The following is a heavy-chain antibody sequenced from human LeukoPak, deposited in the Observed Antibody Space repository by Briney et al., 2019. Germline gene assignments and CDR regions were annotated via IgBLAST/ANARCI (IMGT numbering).Heavy chain of an antibody. Sequence: GESLKVSCKGSGYSFTNYWIGWVRQMPGKGLEWMGLFFPGDSDTRYSPSFQDQITISVDTSINTAYLQWSSLKASDTAIYYCARGLSEGGTTNAIDIWGQGTMVAVSS. CDR3: ARGLSEGGTTNAIDI. J-gene: IGHJ3*02. D-gene: IGHD1-26*01. V-gene: IGHV5-51*01. CDR1: GYSFTNYW. CDR2: FFPGDSDT.